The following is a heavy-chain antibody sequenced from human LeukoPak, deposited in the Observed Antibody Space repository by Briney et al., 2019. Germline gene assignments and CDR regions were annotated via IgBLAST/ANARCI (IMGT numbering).Heavy chain of an antibody. CDR3: ARGFGGRPKARPAEIDY. CDR2: INHSGGT. CDR1: GGSFSGYY. Sequence: PSETLSLTCAVYGGSFSGYYWIWIRHPPGKGLEWIGEINHSGGTNHNPSLKSRVTISVDRSKNQFSLKLSSVTAADTAVYYCARGFGGRPKARPAEIDYWGQGTLVTVSS. D-gene: IGHD3-10*01. J-gene: IGHJ4*02. V-gene: IGHV4-34*01.